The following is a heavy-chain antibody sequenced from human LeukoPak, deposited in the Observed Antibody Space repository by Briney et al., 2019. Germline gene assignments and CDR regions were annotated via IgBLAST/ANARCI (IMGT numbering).Heavy chain of an antibody. CDR1: GFTFSSYP. V-gene: IGHV3-21*01. Sequence: GGSLRLSCAASGFTFSSYPMSWVRQAPGKGLEWVSSISSSSSYIYYADSVKGRFTISRDNAKNSLYLQMNSLRAEDTAVYYCARAYSGYDDAFDIWGQGTMVTVSS. CDR3: ARAYSGYDDAFDI. CDR2: ISSSSSYI. D-gene: IGHD5-12*01. J-gene: IGHJ3*02.